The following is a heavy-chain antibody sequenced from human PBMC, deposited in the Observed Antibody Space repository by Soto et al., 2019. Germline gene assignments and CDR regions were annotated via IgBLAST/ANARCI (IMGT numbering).Heavy chain of an antibody. CDR1: GYTFTGYY. Sequence: GASVKFSCKASGYTFTGYYMHWVRQAPGQGLECMGWINPNSGGTNYAQKFQGWVTMTRXTXXSXXXMXLXRLRSDXTAVYYCARDGNRSGGMDVWGQGTTVTVSS. V-gene: IGHV1-2*04. D-gene: IGHD3-10*01. CDR3: ARDGNRSGGMDV. CDR2: INPNSGGT. J-gene: IGHJ6*02.